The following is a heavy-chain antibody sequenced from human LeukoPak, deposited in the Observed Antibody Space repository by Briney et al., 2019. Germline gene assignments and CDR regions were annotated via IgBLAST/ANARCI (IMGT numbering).Heavy chain of an antibody. CDR2: IWYDGSNK. Sequence: GGSLRLSCAAPGFTFTSYGMHWVRQAPGKGLDSVAVIWYDGSNKYYAASVKGRFTISRDNSKNTLYLQMNSLGADDTAVYYCAKDSSSAWPAYFDYWGQGTLVTVSS. CDR3: AKDSSSAWPAYFDY. V-gene: IGHV3-33*06. D-gene: IGHD6-19*01. J-gene: IGHJ4*02. CDR1: GFTFTSYG.